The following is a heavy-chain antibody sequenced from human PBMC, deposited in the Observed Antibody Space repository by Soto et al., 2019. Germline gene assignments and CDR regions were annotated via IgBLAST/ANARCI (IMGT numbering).Heavy chain of an antibody. Sequence: PGGSLRLSCRASGFTFSDFAMSWVRQAPGKGLEWVSSISSNGNYIYYADSMKARFTISRDNAEKSLYLQMNSLRGEDTAVYYCARGTHYYDSIGYSHFFDYWGQGTLVTVS. CDR2: ISSNGNYI. V-gene: IGHV3-21*01. CDR1: GFTFSDFA. J-gene: IGHJ4*02. CDR3: ARGTHYYDSIGYSHFFDY. D-gene: IGHD3-22*01.